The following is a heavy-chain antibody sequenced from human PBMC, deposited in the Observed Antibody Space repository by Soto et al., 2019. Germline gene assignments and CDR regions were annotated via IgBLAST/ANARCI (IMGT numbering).Heavy chain of an antibody. J-gene: IGHJ5*02. CDR2: ISGSGGST. V-gene: IGHV3-23*01. CDR3: AKDPYSSGIGSWFDP. Sequence: GGSLRLSCAASGFSFSSYAMSWVRQAPGKGLEWVSAISGSGGSTYYADSVKGRFTISRDNSKNTLYLQMNSLRAEDTALYYSAKDPYSSGIGSWFDPWGQGTLVTVS. D-gene: IGHD6-25*01. CDR1: GFSFSSYA.